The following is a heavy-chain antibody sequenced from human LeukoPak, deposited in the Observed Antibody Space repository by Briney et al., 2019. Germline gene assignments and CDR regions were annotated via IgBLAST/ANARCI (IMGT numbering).Heavy chain of an antibody. CDR1: GFTFSSYG. CDR3: ARPAGYDFAFDI. CDR2: IRYDGGNK. V-gene: IGHV3-30*02. Sequence: GGSLRLSCAASGFTFSSYGMHWVRQAPGKGLEWVAFIRYDGGNKYYADSVKGRFTISRDNSKNTLYLQMNSLRAEDTAVYYCARPAGYDFAFDIWGQGTMVTVSS. J-gene: IGHJ3*02. D-gene: IGHD5-12*01.